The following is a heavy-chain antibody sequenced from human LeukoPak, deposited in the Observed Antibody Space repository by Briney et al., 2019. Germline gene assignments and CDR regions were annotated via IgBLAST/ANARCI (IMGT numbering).Heavy chain of an antibody. CDR2: IRYDGTNK. V-gene: IGHV3-30*02. D-gene: IGHD1-26*01. CDR3: AKDSWEVGATSEIDY. CDR1: RFTFSSYG. Sequence: GGSLRLSCAASRFTFSSYGMHWVRQAPGKGLEWVAFIRYDGTNKYYADSVNGRFTISRDNSKNTLYLQMNSLRAEDTAVYYCAKDSWEVGATSEIDYWGQGTLVTVSA. J-gene: IGHJ4*02.